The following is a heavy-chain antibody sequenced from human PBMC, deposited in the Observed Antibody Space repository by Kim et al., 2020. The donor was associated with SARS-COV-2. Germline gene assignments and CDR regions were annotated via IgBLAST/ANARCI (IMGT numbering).Heavy chain of an antibody. J-gene: IGHJ5*02. Sequence: SETLSLTCTVSGGSISSSSYYWGWIRQPPGKGLEWIGSIYYSGSTYYNPSLKSRVTISVDTSKNQFSLKLSSVTAADTAVYYCARVDTAMAINWFDPWGQGTLVTVSS. CDR3: ARVDTAMAINWFDP. CDR1: GGSISSSSYY. CDR2: IYYSGST. V-gene: IGHV4-39*01. D-gene: IGHD5-18*01.